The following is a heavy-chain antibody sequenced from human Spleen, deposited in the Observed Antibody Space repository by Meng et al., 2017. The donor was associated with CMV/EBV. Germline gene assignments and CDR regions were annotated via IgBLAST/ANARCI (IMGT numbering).Heavy chain of an antibody. V-gene: IGHV3-23*03. Sequence: GGSLRLSCAASGFTFTDYAMSWVRQAPGKGLEWVSVIYSGGSTTYYADSVKGRFTISRDNSKNTMYLQMNSLRAKDTAVYYCAKDDYYYGMDVWGQGTTVTVSS. CDR3: AKDDYYYGMDV. CDR1: GFTFTDYA. CDR2: IYSGGSTT. J-gene: IGHJ6*02.